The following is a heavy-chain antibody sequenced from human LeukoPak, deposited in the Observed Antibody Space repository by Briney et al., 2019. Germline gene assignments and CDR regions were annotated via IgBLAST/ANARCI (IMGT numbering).Heavy chain of an antibody. CDR1: GFTFSSYS. V-gene: IGHV3-48*04. J-gene: IGHJ4*02. CDR3: AREEYFSSSWYDY. Sequence: GGSLGLSCAASGFTFSSYSMNWVRQAPGKGLEWVSYISSSSSTIYYADSVKGRFTISRDNAKNSLYLQMNSLRAEDTAVYYCAREEYFSSSWYDYWGQGTLVTVSS. D-gene: IGHD6-13*01. CDR2: ISSSSSTI.